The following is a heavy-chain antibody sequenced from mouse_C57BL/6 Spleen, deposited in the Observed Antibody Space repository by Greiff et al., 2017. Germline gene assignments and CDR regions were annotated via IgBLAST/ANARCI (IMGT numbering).Heavy chain of an antibody. Sequence: VQLVEPGPGLVQPSQSLSITCTVSGFSLTSYGVHWVRQSPGKGLEWLGVIWSGGSTDYNAAVISRLSISKDISKGQVFFKMKSRQADDTAIYYCARNSYSNYGGAIAYWGQGTSVTVSS. J-gene: IGHJ4*01. D-gene: IGHD2-5*01. CDR3: ARNSYSNYGGAIAY. CDR2: IWSGGST. CDR1: GFSLTSYG. V-gene: IGHV2-2*01.